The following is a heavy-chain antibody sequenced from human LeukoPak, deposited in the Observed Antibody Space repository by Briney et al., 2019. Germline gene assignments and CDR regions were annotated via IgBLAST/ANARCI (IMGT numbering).Heavy chain of an antibody. CDR2: IYSTGST. D-gene: IGHD6-13*01. CDR1: GGSISSYY. Sequence: SETLSLTCSVSGGSISSYYWNWIRQPAGKGLEWIGRIYSTGSTNYSPSLKSRVTMSVDKSKNQFSLNLSSVTAADTAVYYCARGIAGPYSFDSWGQGILVTVSS. J-gene: IGHJ4*02. CDR3: ARGIAGPYSFDS. V-gene: IGHV4-4*07.